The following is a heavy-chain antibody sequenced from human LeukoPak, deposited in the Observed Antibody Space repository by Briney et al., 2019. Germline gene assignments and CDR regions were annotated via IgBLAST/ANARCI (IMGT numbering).Heavy chain of an antibody. CDR1: GDSVSSNSVG. CDR2: TYYRSKWYN. D-gene: IGHD4-11*01. CDR3: ARSRNAAFDI. Sequence: SQTLSLTCAISGDSVSSNSVGWNWIRQSPSRSLEWLGRTYYRSKWYNDYAVSVKSRITFNPDTSRNQFSLLLNSVTPEDTAVYYCARSRNAAFDIWGQGTMVTVS. V-gene: IGHV6-1*01. J-gene: IGHJ3*02.